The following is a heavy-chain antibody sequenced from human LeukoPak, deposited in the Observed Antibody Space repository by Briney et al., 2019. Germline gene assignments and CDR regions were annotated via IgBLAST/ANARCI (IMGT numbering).Heavy chain of an antibody. V-gene: IGHV3-7*01. CDR3: ASERPGSSWYDY. Sequence: GGSLRLSCVAPGFTFSTYLMTWVRQAPGKGLEWVANIYQDGREKYYVDSVKGRFTISRDNAKNSLYLQMNSLRAEDTAVYYCASERPGSSWYDYWGQGTLVTVSS. CDR2: IYQDGREK. J-gene: IGHJ4*02. D-gene: IGHD6-13*01. CDR1: GFTFSTYL.